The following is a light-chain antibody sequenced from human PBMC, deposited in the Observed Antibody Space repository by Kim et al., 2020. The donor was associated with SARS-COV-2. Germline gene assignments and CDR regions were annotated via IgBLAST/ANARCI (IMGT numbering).Light chain of an antibody. CDR3: CSYAGSSTFYV. V-gene: IGLV2-23*02. Sequence: STTTTCPGTSSDVGSYNLGSWYQQHPGKAPKLMIYEVSKRPSGVSNRFSGSKSGNTASLTISGLQAEDEADYYCCSYAGSSTFYVFGTGTKVTVL. CDR2: EVS. CDR1: SSDVGSYNL. J-gene: IGLJ1*01.